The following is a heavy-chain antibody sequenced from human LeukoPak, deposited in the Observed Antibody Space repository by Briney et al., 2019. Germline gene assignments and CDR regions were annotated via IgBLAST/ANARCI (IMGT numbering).Heavy chain of an antibody. CDR1: GGFISSFY. CDR3: ARQGDSDAFDI. J-gene: IGHJ3*02. CDR2: IYYSGST. Sequence: PSDTLSLSCTVSGGFISSFYWHWIRQPPGKGLEWIGYIYYSGSTKYNPSLQSRVITSVDTSKNQFALELSSVTAADTAMYYCARQGDSDAFDIWGQGTMVTVSS. V-gene: IGHV4-59*08. D-gene: IGHD3-16*01.